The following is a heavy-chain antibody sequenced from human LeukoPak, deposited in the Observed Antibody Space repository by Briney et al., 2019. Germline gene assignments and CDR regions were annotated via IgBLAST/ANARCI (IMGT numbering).Heavy chain of an antibody. J-gene: IGHJ4*02. CDR3: AQLRYYYFDY. Sequence: WVRQAPGKGLEWIGSLYYSGSTYYNPSLKSRVTISVDTSKNQFSLKLSSVTAADTSLYYCAQLRYYYFDYWGQGTLVTVSS. D-gene: IGHD5-18*01. V-gene: IGHV4-39*01. CDR2: LYYSGST.